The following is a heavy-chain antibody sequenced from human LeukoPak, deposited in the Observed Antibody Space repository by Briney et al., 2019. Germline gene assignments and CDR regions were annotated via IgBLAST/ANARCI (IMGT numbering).Heavy chain of an antibody. CDR3: ARSRYEDTPYYFDY. V-gene: IGHV3-21*01. CDR1: GFTFSSYS. Sequence: GGSLRLSCAASGFTFSSYSMNWVRQAPGKGLEWVSSISSSSSYIYYADSVKGRFTISRDNSKNTLYLQMNSLRAEDTAVYYCARSRYEDTPYYFDYWGQGTLVTVSS. J-gene: IGHJ4*02. CDR2: ISSSSSYI. D-gene: IGHD2-15*01.